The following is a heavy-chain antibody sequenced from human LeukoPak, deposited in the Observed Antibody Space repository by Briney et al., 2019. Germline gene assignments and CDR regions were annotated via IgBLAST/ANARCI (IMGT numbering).Heavy chain of an antibody. CDR3: TTNPPVRWGASSEPPDY. Sequence: GGSLRLSCAASGFTFNNAWMNWVRQAPGKGLEWVGRIKSKTDGGTTDYAAPVTGRFTISRDDSRNTLYLQMNSLKTEDTAVYYCTTNPPVRWGASSEPPDYWGQGTLVTVSS. CDR2: IKSKTDGGTT. D-gene: IGHD2-15*01. CDR1: GFTFNNAW. J-gene: IGHJ4*02. V-gene: IGHV3-15*07.